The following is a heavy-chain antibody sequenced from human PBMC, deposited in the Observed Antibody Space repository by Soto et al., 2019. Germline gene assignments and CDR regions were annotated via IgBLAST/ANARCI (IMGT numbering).Heavy chain of an antibody. Sequence: GGSLRLSCAASGFTFSSYAMHWVRQAPGKGLEWVAITSYDEIYKYYADSVKGRFTISRDNSKNTLYLQMNSLRTEDTAVYYCARALDFWSAYFDYWGQGSLVTVSS. V-gene: IGHV3-30-3*01. D-gene: IGHD3-3*01. CDR2: TSYDEIYK. CDR1: GFTFSSYA. CDR3: ARALDFWSAYFDY. J-gene: IGHJ4*02.